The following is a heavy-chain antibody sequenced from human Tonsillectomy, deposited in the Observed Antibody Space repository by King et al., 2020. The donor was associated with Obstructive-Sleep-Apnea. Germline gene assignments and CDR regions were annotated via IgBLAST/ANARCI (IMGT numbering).Heavy chain of an antibody. CDR1: GGSISSYY. CDR3: ARVDIVVVPVSGGWFDP. V-gene: IGHV4-59*01. D-gene: IGHD2-2*01. CDR2: IYYSGST. J-gene: IGHJ5*02. Sequence: VQLQESGPGLVKPSETLSLTCTVSGGSISSYYWSWLRQPPGKGLEWIGYIYYSGSTNYNPSLKSRVTISVDTSKNQFSLKLSSVTAADTAVYYCARVDIVVVPVSGGWFDPWGQGTLVTVSS.